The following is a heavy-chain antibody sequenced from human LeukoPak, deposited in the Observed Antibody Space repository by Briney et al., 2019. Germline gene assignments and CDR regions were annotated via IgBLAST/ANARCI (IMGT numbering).Heavy chain of an antibody. V-gene: IGHV1-69*13. CDR2: ISPLFGSA. CDR1: GGTFSRYT. D-gene: IGHD3-22*01. J-gene: IGHJ4*02. CDR3: ARESNYYYDSSGYYYWY. Sequence: SVKVSCKASGGTFSRYTLNWVRQAPGQGLEWMGGISPLFGSAKYAQKFQGRVTITADESTSTAYMELSSLRSEDTAVYYCARESNYYYDSSGYYYWYWGQGTLVTVSS.